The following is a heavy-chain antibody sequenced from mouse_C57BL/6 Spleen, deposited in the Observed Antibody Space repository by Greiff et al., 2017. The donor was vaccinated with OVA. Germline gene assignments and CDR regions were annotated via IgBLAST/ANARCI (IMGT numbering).Heavy chain of an antibody. V-gene: IGHV1-15*01. D-gene: IGHD2-2*01. CDR3: TRAGLRRDWYFDV. J-gene: IGHJ1*03. CDR1: GYTFTDYE. CDR2: IDPETGGT. Sequence: QVQLQQSGAELVRPGASVTLSCKASGYTFTDYEMHWVKQTPVHGLEWIGAIDPETGGTAYNQKFKGKAILTADKSSSTAYMELRSLTSEDSAVYYCTRAGLRRDWYFDVWGTGTTVTVSS.